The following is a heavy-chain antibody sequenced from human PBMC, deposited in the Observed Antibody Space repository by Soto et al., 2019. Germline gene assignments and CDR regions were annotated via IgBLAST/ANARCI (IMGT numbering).Heavy chain of an antibody. D-gene: IGHD5-12*01. CDR1: GFTFDDYA. CDR3: AKGLREYSGYETSYPFDY. J-gene: IGHJ4*02. V-gene: IGHV3-9*01. CDR2: ISWNSGSI. Sequence: PGGSLRLSCAASGFTFDDYAMHWARQAPGKGLEWVSGISWNSGSIGYADSVKGRFTISRDNAKNSLYLQMNSLRAEDTALYYCAKGLREYSGYETSYPFDYWGQGTLVTGSS.